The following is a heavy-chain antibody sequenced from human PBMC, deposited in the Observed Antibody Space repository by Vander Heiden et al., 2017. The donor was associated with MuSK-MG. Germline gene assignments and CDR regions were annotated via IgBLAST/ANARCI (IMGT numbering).Heavy chain of an antibody. V-gene: IGHV4-39*01. D-gene: IGHD4-4*01. CDR3: ARHVLRQQLAQDY. Sequence: QLQLQESGPGLVKPWEPRSPTCPVAVGSIGSSSYYWRWMRQPPGKGREWIGSIYYNGSTYYDPALKRRVTISVDTSLYQYSLKLRSVPAADTAVYYCARHVLRQQLAQDYRGQGTLVNLAS. J-gene: IGHJ4*02. CDR1: VGSIGSSSYY. CDR2: IYYNGST.